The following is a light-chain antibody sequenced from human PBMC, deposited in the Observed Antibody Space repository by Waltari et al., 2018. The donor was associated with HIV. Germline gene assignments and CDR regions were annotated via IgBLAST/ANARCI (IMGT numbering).Light chain of an antibody. CDR1: QSVGTN. J-gene: IGKJ3*01. V-gene: IGKV3-15*01. CDR3: QQYHTWPLT. Sequence: VMTQSPVTLSVSPGERATLSCRASQSVGTNVTWYQRKSGQAPRLLIYGASTRATAIPARFSGSGSGTEFTLTITSLQSDDYATYYCQQYHTWPLTFGPGTTVDI. CDR2: GAS.